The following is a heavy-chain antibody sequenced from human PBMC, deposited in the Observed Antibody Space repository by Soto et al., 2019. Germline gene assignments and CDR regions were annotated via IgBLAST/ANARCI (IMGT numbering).Heavy chain of an antibody. V-gene: IGHV3-30-3*01. CDR2: ISYDGSNK. CDR1: GFTFSSYA. D-gene: IGHD1-7*01. CDR3: ARAAKPHGTSASFDY. Sequence: VQLVESGGGLVKPGGSLRLSCAASGFTFSSYAMHWVRQAPGKGLEWVAVISYDGSNKYYADSVKGRFTISRDNSKNTLYLQMNSLRAEDTAVYYCARAAKPHGTSASFDYWGQGTLVTVSS. J-gene: IGHJ4*02.